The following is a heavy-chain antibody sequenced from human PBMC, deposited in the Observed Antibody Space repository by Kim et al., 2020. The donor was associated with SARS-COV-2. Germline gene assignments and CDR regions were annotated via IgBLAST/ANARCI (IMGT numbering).Heavy chain of an antibody. CDR3: AKDRGYNYGAFDY. Sequence: ASVKVSCKASGYSFTSYYLHWVRQAPGQGLEWMGIINPNSGSTTYAQKFRGRVTMTGDTSTNTIYMELSSLRSEDTAVYYCAKDRGYNYGAFDYWGQGTLATVSS. CDR2: INPNSGST. V-gene: IGHV1-46*01. D-gene: IGHD5-18*01. J-gene: IGHJ4*02. CDR1: GYSFTSYY.